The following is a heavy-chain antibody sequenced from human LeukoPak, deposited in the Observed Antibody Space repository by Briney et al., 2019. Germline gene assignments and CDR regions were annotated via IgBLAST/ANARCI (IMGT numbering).Heavy chain of an antibody. CDR2: LYYSGSN. CDR1: GGSISSSSYY. CDR3: ARDSFLEMATTTDNWFDP. D-gene: IGHD5-24*01. V-gene: IGHV4-39*07. J-gene: IGHJ5*02. Sequence: SETLSLTCTVSGGSISSSSYYWGWIRQPPGKGLEWIGSLYYSGSNYYNPSLKSRVTISVDTSKNQFSLKLSSVTAADTAVYYCARDSFLEMATTTDNWFDPWGQGTLVTVSS.